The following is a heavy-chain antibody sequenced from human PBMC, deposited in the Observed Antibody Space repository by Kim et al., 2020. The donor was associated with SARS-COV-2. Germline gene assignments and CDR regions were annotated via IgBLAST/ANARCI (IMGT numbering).Heavy chain of an antibody. CDR1: GFTFDDYA. Sequence: GGSLRLSCAASGFTFDDYAMHWVRQAPGKGLEWVSGISWNSGSKGYADSVKGRFTISRDNATNSLYLQMNSLRAEDTALYYCAKDQGYNWDYIDYWG. D-gene: IGHD1-20*01. CDR3: AKDQGYNWDYIDY. CDR2: ISWNSGSK. V-gene: IGHV3-9*01. J-gene: IGHJ4*01.